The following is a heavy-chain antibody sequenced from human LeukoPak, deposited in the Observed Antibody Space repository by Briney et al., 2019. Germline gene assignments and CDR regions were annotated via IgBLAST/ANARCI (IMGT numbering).Heavy chain of an antibody. CDR3: ARGRRWLQYKDFDY. D-gene: IGHD5-24*01. CDR1: GGSISSSSYY. J-gene: IGHJ4*02. V-gene: IGHV4-39*07. Sequence: PSETLSLTCTVSGGSISSSSYYWGWIRQPPGKGLEWIGEINHSGSTNYNPSLKSRVTISVDTSKNQFSLKLSSVTAADTAVYYCARGRRWLQYKDFDYWGQGTLVTVSS. CDR2: INHSGST.